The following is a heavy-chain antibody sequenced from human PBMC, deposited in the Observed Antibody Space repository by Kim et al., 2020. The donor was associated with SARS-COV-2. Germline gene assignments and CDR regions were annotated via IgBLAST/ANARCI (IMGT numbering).Heavy chain of an antibody. CDR2: INPKNGDT. V-gene: IGHV1-2*06. Sequence: ASVKVSCKASGYTFSDHFMHWVRQAPGQGLEWMGRINPKNGDTDYAENFQGRVTMTRDTSISTVYMELTRLRSDDTAIYYCARAIINGASVFDYWGQETLVNVSS. CDR3: ARAIINGASVFDY. J-gene: IGHJ4*02. D-gene: IGHD2-8*01. CDR1: GYTFSDHF.